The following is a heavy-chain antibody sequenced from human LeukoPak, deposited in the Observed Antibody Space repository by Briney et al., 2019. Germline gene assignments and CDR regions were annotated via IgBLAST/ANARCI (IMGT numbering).Heavy chain of an antibody. D-gene: IGHD3-22*01. J-gene: IGHJ4*02. Sequence: SETLSLTWPVYGGSISIYYWSWIRQPPGKWLEWIVYIYYSESNNYAHSLKPGVTTSVHTSKNQSSLKLSSGTAAATGVYYCVRHAYHFASSFDWWSQGT. CDR1: GGSISIYY. CDR3: VRHAYHFASSFDW. CDR2: IYYSESN. V-gene: IGHV4-59*08.